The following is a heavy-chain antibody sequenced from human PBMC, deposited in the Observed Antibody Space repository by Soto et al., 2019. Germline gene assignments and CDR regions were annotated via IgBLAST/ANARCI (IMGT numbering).Heavy chain of an antibody. Sequence: SETLSLTCAVYGGSFSGYYWSWVRQPPGKGLEWIGYIYYSGSTNYNPSLKSRVTISVDTSKNQFSLKLSSVTAADTAVYYCARLISSSWYLWFDPWGQGTLVTVSS. CDR2: IYYSGST. CDR1: GGSFSGYY. CDR3: ARLISSSWYLWFDP. D-gene: IGHD6-13*01. J-gene: IGHJ5*02. V-gene: IGHV4-59*08.